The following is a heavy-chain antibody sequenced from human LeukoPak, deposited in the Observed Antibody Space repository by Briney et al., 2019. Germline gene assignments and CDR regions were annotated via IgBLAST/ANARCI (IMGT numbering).Heavy chain of an antibody. V-gene: IGHV1-69*13. CDR2: IIPIFGTA. J-gene: IGHJ4*02. CDR3: AREPTGYSSSWYY. CDR1: GGTFSSYA. Sequence: SVKVSYKASGGTFSSYAISWVRQAPGQGLEWMGGIIPIFGTANYVQKFQGRVAITADESTSTAYMELSSLRSEDTAVYYCAREPTGYSSSWYYWGQGTLVTVSS. D-gene: IGHD6-13*01.